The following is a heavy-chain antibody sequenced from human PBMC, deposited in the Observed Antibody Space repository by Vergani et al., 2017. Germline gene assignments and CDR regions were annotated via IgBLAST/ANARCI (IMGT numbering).Heavy chain of an antibody. CDR1: GFTVSSNY. J-gene: IGHJ5*02. CDR2: IYSGGST. D-gene: IGHD2-2*01. Sequence: EVQLVESGGGLVQPGGSLRLSCAASGFTVSSNYMSWVRQAPGKGLGWVSVIYSGGSTYYADSVKGRFTISRDNSKNTLYLQMNSLRAEDTAVYYCARVVVPAATSGDWFDPWGQGTLVTVSS. V-gene: IGHV3-66*02. CDR3: ARVVVPAATSGDWFDP.